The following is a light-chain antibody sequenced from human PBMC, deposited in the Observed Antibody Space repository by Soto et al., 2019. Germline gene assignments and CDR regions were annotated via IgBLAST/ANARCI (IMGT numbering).Light chain of an antibody. CDR2: GAT. CDR1: QSINSY. V-gene: IGKV1-39*01. CDR3: QQSYSTPIT. J-gene: IGKJ5*01. Sequence: DIQMTQSPSPLSASVGDRVTITCRASQSINSYLNWYQHKPGKAPTLLISGATSLHSGVPSRFSGSGSGTDFTLTISSLQPEDFATYYCQQSYSTPITFGQGTRLEIK.